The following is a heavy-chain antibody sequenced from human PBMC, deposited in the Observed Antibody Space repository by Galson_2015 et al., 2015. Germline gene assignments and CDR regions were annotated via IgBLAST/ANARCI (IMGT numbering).Heavy chain of an antibody. D-gene: IGHD2-2*01. CDR2: VRNKANNYAT. J-gene: IGHJ6*02. Sequence: SLRLSCAASGFSFSDAAMHWVRQASGKGLEWVGRVRNKANNYATGYAASVKGRFIISRDDSKNTAYLQMDSLKIEDTAVYFCTRQMPNYYYFGMDVWGHGTTVIVSS. V-gene: IGHV3-73*01. CDR1: GFSFSDAA. CDR3: TRQMPNYYYFGMDV.